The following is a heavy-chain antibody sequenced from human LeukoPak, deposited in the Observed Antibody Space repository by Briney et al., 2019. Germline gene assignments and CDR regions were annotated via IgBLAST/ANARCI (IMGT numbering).Heavy chain of an antibody. CDR1: GFTFSSYS. CDR3: ARSYCTGGSCSTPLDH. J-gene: IGHJ4*02. CDR2: ISSSSSTI. Sequence: PGGSLRLSCAASGFTFSSYSMNWVRQAPGKGLELVSYISSSSSTIYYAASVKGRFTLSRDNAKNSLFLQMNSLRAEDTAVYYCARSYCTGGSCSTPLDHWGQGALVTVSS. D-gene: IGHD2-15*01. V-gene: IGHV3-48*01.